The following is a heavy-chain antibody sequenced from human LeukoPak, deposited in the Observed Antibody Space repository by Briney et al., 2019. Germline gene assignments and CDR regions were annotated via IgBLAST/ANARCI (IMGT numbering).Heavy chain of an antibody. J-gene: IGHJ4*02. CDR2: IYTSGST. CDR1: GVSISDYY. Sequence: KASETLSLTCTVSGVSISDYYWSWIRQPPGKGLEWIGRIYTSGSTNYNPSLKSRVTMLVDTSKNQCSLKLSSLTAADTAMYYCARHRIAATGSQYYFDYWGQGTLVTVSS. CDR3: ARHRIAATGSQYYFDY. V-gene: IGHV4-4*07. D-gene: IGHD6-13*01.